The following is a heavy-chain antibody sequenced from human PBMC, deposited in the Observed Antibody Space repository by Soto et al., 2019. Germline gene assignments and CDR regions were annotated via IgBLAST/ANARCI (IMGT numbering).Heavy chain of an antibody. D-gene: IGHD3-10*01. CDR1: GFTFSSYS. J-gene: IGHJ5*02. V-gene: IGHV3-48*02. Sequence: PGGSLRLSCAASGFTFSSYSMNWVRQAPGKGLEWVSYISSSSSTIYYADSVKGRFTISRDNAKNSLYLQMNSLRDEDTAVYYCARDRRATGSHAGWFDPWGQGTLGTVAS. CDR2: ISSSSSTI. CDR3: ARDRRATGSHAGWFDP.